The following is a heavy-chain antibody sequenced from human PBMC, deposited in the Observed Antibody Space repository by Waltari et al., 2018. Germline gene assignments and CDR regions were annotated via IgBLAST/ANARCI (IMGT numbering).Heavy chain of an antibody. CDR1: GGSFSGYY. D-gene: IGHD3-16*01. CDR3: ARGTVGGFGYYYGMDV. CDR2: IKHSGST. Sequence: QVQPQQWGAGLLKPSETLSLTCAVYGGSFSGYYWSWIRQPQGKGLEWIGEIKHSGSTNYNPSLQSRVTISVDTSKNQFSLKLSSVTAADTAVYYCARGTVGGFGYYYGMDVWGQGTTVTVSS. J-gene: IGHJ6*02. V-gene: IGHV4-34*01.